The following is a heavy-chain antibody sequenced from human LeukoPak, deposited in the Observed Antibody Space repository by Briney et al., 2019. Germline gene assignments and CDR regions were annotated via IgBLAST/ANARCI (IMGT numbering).Heavy chain of an antibody. D-gene: IGHD3-9*01. CDR3: ACRNYDILTGYRAFDI. V-gene: IGHV3-11*01. Sequence: GGSLRLSCAASGFTFSDYYMSWIRQAPGKGLEWVSYISNSGSTIYHADSVKGRFTISRDNAKNSLYLQMNSLRAEDTAVYYCACRNYDILTGYRAFDIWGQGTMVTVSS. CDR2: ISNSGSTI. CDR1: GFTFSDYY. J-gene: IGHJ3*02.